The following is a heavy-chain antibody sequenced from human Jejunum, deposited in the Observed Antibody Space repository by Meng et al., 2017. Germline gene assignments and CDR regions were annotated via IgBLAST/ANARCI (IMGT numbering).Heavy chain of an antibody. CDR2: ISRSGTTI. V-gene: IGHV3-11*01. J-gene: IGHJ4*02. Sequence: QLVGCGGDLVKPGGALRLSCAASVFTLSDSYMGWIRQAPGKGLEWVSYISRSGTTIYYADSVKGRFTISRDNAKNSLYLQMTSLRAEDTAIYYCVKALGYTYGYYFWGQGTLVTVSS. CDR3: VKALGYTYGYYF. CDR1: VFTLSDSY. D-gene: IGHD5-18*01.